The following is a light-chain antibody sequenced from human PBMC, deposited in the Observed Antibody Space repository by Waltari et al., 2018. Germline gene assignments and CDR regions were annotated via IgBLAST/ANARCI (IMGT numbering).Light chain of an antibody. Sequence: QSALTQPASVSGSPGPSITISCTGTSGDVGASNYVSWYQQHPGKAPTLMIFDVSNRPSGVSNRFSGSKSGNTASLTISGLQAEDEADYYCSSYISSSTLELFGGGTSLTVL. CDR2: DVS. V-gene: IGLV2-14*03. CDR3: SSYISSSTLEL. CDR1: SGDVGASNY. J-gene: IGLJ2*01.